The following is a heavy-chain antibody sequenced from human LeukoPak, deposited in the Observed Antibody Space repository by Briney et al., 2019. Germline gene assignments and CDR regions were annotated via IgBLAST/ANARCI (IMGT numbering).Heavy chain of an antibody. J-gene: IGHJ3*02. V-gene: IGHV3-53*01. CDR3: ARDPRYCSSTSCYAFDI. Sequence: GGSLRLSSAASGFTLSSNYMSWVREAPRKGLEWVSVIYSGGSTYYPDSVKGRFTISRDNSKNTLYLQMNSLRAEDTAVYYCARDPRYCSSTSCYAFDIWGQGTVVTVSS. CDR2: IYSGGST. D-gene: IGHD2-2*01. CDR1: GFTLSSNY.